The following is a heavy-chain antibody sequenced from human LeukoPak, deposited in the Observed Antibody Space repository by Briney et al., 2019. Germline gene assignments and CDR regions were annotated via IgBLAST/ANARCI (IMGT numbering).Heavy chain of an antibody. V-gene: IGHV4-39*07. Sequence: SETLSLTCSVSGGSISSSSYYWGWIRQPPGKGLEWIGSIYYSGNTYNNPSLKSRVTVSVDTSKNQFSLKLSSVIEADTAVYYCARAYAGYASRFDYWGQGILVTVSS. D-gene: IGHD1-1*01. J-gene: IGHJ4*02. CDR1: GGSISSSSYY. CDR2: IYYSGNT. CDR3: ARAYAGYASRFDY.